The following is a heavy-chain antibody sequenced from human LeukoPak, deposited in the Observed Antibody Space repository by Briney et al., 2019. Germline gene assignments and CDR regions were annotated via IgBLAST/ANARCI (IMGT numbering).Heavy chain of an antibody. CDR2: INPNSGDT. CDR1: GYTFTDCY. Sequence: ASVKVSCRASGYTFTDCYIHWVRQAPGQGLEWMGWINPNSGDTQYAQKFQGRVTMTRDTSISTAYMELNSLTSDDTALYYYAREYCSGGRCYQGFDYWGQGTLVTVS. V-gene: IGHV1-2*02. D-gene: IGHD2-15*01. CDR3: AREYCSGGRCYQGFDY. J-gene: IGHJ4*02.